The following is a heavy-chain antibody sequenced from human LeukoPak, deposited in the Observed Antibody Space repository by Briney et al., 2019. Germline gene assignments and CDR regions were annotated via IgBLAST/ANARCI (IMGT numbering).Heavy chain of an antibody. CDR3: ARDVSSWPFFDS. CDR2: IYASGST. CDR1: GGSIRSQY. D-gene: IGHD6-13*01. J-gene: IGHJ4*02. Sequence: SDTLSLTCTVSGGSIRSQYWSWIRQPAGRGLEWLGRIYASGSTNYSPSLKSRVTMSLDTSKNQFPLKLFSVTAADTAVYFCARDVSSWPFFDSWGQGTQVTVSS. V-gene: IGHV4-4*07.